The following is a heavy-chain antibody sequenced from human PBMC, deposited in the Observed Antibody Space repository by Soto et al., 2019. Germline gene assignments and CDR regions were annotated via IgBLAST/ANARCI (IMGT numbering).Heavy chain of an antibody. J-gene: IGHJ4*02. D-gene: IGHD2-15*01. Sequence: DVQLVESGGGLVQPGRSLRLSCAASGFTFDDYAMHWVRQAPGKGLEWVSGISWNSGSIGYADSVKGRFTISRDNAKNSLYLQMNSLRAEDTALYYCAKVVAAAFDYWGQGTLVTVSS. CDR1: GFTFDDYA. V-gene: IGHV3-9*01. CDR2: ISWNSGSI. CDR3: AKVVAAAFDY.